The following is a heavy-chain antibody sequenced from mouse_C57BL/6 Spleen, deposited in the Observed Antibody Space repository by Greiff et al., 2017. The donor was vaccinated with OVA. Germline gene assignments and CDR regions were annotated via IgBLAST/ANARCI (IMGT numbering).Heavy chain of an antibody. V-gene: IGHV3-6*01. CDR1: GYSITSGYY. D-gene: IGHD2-4*01. CDR3: ARVGYDYDVDWYFDV. J-gene: IGHJ1*03. Sequence: EVQLVESGPGLVKPSQSLSLTCSVTGYSITSGYYWNWIRQFPGNKLEWMGYISYDGSNNYNPSLKNRISITRDTSKNQFFLKLNSVTTEDTATYYCARVGYDYDVDWYFDVWGTGTTVTVSS. CDR2: ISYDGSN.